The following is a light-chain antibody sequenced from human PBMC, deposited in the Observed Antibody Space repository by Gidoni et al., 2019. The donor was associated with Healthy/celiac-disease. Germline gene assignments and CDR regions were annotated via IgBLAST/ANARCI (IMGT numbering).Light chain of an antibody. Sequence: ESVLTQSPATLSLSPGERATLSCRASQSVSSYLAWYQQKPGQAPRLLIYDASNRAPGIPARFSRRGSGTDFTLTISSLEPEDFAVYSCQQRSNWPQTFGQXTKVEIK. CDR1: QSVSSY. J-gene: IGKJ1*01. V-gene: IGKV3-11*01. CDR3: QQRSNWPQT. CDR2: DAS.